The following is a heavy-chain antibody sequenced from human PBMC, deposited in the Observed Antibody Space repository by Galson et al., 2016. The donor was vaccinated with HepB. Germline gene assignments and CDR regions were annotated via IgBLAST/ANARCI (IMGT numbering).Heavy chain of an antibody. V-gene: IGHV4-39*02. CDR2: MFSTGSS. D-gene: IGHD1-20*01. CDR1: GASNIMNKYF. CDR3: ARPISGTSLSDFDY. Sequence: ETLSLTCSVSGASNIMNKYFWGWIRQPPGKGLEWIGSMFSTGSSYFNLSLKSRVSMSIDTSTNRLSLKLWSVTAADTAFYYCARPISGTSLSDFDYWGQGILVTVSS. J-gene: IGHJ4*02.